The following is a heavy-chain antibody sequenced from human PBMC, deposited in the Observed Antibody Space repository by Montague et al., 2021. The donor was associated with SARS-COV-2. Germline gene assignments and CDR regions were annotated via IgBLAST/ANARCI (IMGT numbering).Heavy chain of an antibody. Sequence: SETLSLTCTVSGGSISGYYWTWMRQPPGKGLEWLGHIYYTGSTKYNPSLKSRATISIDTPKNQFSLKLSSVTAADTAVYYCARWGEYYDSPYYYYAMDVWGQGTTVTVSS. CDR1: GGSISGYY. J-gene: IGHJ6*02. CDR2: IYYTGST. V-gene: IGHV4-59*12. CDR3: ARWGEYYDSPYYYYAMDV. D-gene: IGHD3-3*01.